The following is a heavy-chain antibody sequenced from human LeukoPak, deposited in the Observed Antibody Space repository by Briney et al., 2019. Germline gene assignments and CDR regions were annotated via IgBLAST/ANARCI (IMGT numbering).Heavy chain of an antibody. J-gene: IGHJ4*02. CDR1: GLRFSSDGMHYG. CDR2: IRYDGSNK. CDR3: ARDRGSGWYYYFDY. D-gene: IGHD6-19*01. V-gene: IGHV3-30*02. Sequence: GGSLRLSCAASGLRFSSDGMHYGMHWVRQAPGKGLEWVAFIRYDGSNKYYADSVKGRFTISRDNGKNSLYLQMNSLRAEDTAVYYCARDRGSGWYYYFDYWGQGTLVTVSS.